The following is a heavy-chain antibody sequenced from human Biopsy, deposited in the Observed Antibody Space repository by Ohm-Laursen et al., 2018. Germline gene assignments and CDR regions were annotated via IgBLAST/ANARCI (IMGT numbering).Heavy chain of an antibody. V-gene: IGHV1-18*01. D-gene: IGHD6-25*01. CDR2: ISGYNGNT. CDR3: ARIAAAGWDDY. Sequence: AVKVSCKVSGYKFTSYGMSWVRQAPGQSFEWMGRISGYNGNTNYAQKFQGRITMTIDAATSTGYMDLRSLKSDDTAVYYCARIAAAGWDDYWGQGTLVTVSS. J-gene: IGHJ4*02. CDR1: GYKFTSYG.